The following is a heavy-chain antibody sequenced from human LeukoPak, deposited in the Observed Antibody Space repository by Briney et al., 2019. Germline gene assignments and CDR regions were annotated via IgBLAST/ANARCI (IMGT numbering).Heavy chain of an antibody. CDR1: GFNFSSFG. Sequence: GGSLRLSCAASGFNFSSFGMNWVRQAPGKGLEWVSYISSSSSTIYHADSVKGRFTISRDNAKNSLYLQVNSLRAEDTAVYYCARVGGYLSWFDPWGQGTLVTVSS. CDR3: ARVGGYLSWFDP. J-gene: IGHJ5*02. CDR2: ISSSSSTI. D-gene: IGHD2-15*01. V-gene: IGHV3-48*04.